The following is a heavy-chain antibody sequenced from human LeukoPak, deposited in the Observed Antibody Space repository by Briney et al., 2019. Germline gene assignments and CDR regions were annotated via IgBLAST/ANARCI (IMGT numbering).Heavy chain of an antibody. Sequence: KSGGSLRFSCGASGCSFRRYSMNWVRQAPGKGLDWVSSISSSGSYIYYADAVKGRFTIDRDNAKNSLYLQMNSLRAEDTAVYYCASRNQYCGGDCFWAFDIWGQGTMVTVSS. J-gene: IGHJ3*02. CDR3: ASRNQYCGGDCFWAFDI. D-gene: IGHD2-21*02. CDR2: ISSSGSYI. V-gene: IGHV3-21*01. CDR1: GCSFRRYS.